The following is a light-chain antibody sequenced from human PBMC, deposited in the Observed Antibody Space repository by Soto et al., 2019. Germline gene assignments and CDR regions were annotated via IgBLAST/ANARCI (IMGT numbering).Light chain of an antibody. CDR1: QSLSTRY. CDR2: GAS. V-gene: IGKV3-20*01. CDR3: QQYASSMVYT. Sequence: EIVLTQSPGALSLSPGESATLSCRASQSLSTRYIAWYQQKAGQAPRLLIYGASTRATGIPDRFSGSGSGTDFTLTISRLEPEDFAVYYCQQYASSMVYTFGHGTKLDIK. J-gene: IGKJ2*01.